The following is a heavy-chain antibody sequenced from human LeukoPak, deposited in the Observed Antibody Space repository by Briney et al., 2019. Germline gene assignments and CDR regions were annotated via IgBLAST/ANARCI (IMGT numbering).Heavy chain of an antibody. V-gene: IGHV4-4*09. Sequence: PSETLSLTCTVSGGSISSYYWSWIRQPPGKGLGWIGYIYTSGGTNYNPSLKSRVTISVDTSKNQFSLKLSSVTAADTAVYYCARPLGGSYPEAFDIWGQGTMVTVSS. CDR3: ARPLGGSYPEAFDI. J-gene: IGHJ3*02. CDR1: GGSISSYY. D-gene: IGHD1-26*01. CDR2: IYTSGGT.